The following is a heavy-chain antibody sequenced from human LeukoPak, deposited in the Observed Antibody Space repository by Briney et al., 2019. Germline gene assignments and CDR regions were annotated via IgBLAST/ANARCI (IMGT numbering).Heavy chain of an antibody. CDR1: GASVSSGSYY. CDR2: ILYSGST. J-gene: IGHJ3*02. D-gene: IGHD2-15*01. Sequence: SETLSLTCTVSGASVSSGSYYWSWIRQPPGKGLEGFGYILYSGSTNYSPSLKSRVTISVDTSKNQISLKLSAVTAADTAVYYGEREDGYCSGGSCYSLNAAFDIWGQGTMVTVSS. CDR3: EREDGYCSGGSCYSLNAAFDI. V-gene: IGHV4-61*01.